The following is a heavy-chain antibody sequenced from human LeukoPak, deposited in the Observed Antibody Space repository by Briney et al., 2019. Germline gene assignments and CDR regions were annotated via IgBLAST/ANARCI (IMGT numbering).Heavy chain of an antibody. CDR2: MNPNSGNT. Sequence: ASVKVSCKASGYTFTRYDISWVRQATGQGLEWMGWMNPNSGNTGYAQKFQGRVTITRNTSISTAYMELSSLRSEDTAVYYCARGYCSSTSCSYYYYYYMDVWGKGTTVTVSS. D-gene: IGHD2-2*01. J-gene: IGHJ6*03. CDR3: ARGYCSSTSCSYYYYYYMDV. V-gene: IGHV1-8*03. CDR1: GYTFTRYD.